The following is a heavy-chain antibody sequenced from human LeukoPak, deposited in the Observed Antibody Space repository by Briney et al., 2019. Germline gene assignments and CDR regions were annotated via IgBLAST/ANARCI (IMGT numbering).Heavy chain of an antibody. CDR1: GYTFTSYG. D-gene: IGHD3-22*01. CDR3: ARDLPTYYYDSSGYSYPRGY. J-gene: IGHJ4*02. CDR2: IGAYNGNT. Sequence: ASVKVSCKASGYTFTSYGISWVRQAPGQGLEWMGWIGAYNGNTNYAQKLQGRVTMTTDTSTSTAYMELRSLRSDDTAVYYCARDLPTYYYDSSGYSYPRGYWGQGTLVTVSS. V-gene: IGHV1-18*01.